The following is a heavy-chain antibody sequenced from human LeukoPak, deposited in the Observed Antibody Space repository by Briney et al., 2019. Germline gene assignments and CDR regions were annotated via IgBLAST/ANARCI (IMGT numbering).Heavy chain of an antibody. V-gene: IGHV3-11*06. D-gene: IGHD1-26*01. J-gene: IGHJ6*02. CDR3: ARRGATSRYYYGMDV. CDR2: ISSSSSYT. Sequence: GGSLRLSCAASGFTFSNYWMHWVRQAPGKGLEWVSYISSSSSYTNYADSVKGRFTISRDNAKNSLYLQMNSLRAEDTAVYYCARRGATSRYYYGMDVWGQGTTVTVSS. CDR1: GFTFSNYW.